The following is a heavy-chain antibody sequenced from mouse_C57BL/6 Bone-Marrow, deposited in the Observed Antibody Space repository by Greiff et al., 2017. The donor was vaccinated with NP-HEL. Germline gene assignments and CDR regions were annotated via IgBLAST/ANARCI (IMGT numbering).Heavy chain of an antibody. CDR2: ISNLAYSI. J-gene: IGHJ3*01. CDR1: GFTFSDYG. D-gene: IGHD1-1*01. V-gene: IGHV5-15*01. Sequence: DVHLVESGGGLVQPGGSLKLSCAASGFTFSDYGMAWVRQAPRKGPEWVAFISNLAYSIYYADTVTGRFTISRENAKNTLYLEMSSLRSEDTAMYYCARPSSLYYGSRGGFAYWGQGTLVTVSA. CDR3: ARPSSLYYGSRGGFAY.